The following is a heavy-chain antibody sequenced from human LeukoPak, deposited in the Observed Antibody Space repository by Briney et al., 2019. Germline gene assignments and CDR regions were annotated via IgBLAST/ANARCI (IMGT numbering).Heavy chain of an antibody. J-gene: IGHJ4*02. D-gene: IGHD3-22*01. CDR3: AREYYYDSSGYYRYFDY. Sequence: PGGSLRLSRAASGFTVSSNYMSWVRQAPGKGPEWVSVIYSGGSTCYADSVKGRFTISRDNSKNTLYLQMNSLRAEDTAVYYCAREYYYDSSGYYRYFDYWGQGTLVTVSS. CDR2: IYSGGST. V-gene: IGHV3-66*01. CDR1: GFTVSSNY.